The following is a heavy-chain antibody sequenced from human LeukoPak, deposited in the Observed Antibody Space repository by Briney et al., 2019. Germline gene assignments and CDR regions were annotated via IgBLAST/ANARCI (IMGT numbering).Heavy chain of an antibody. CDR3: ARGRAPLYSGSYPTFDY. D-gene: IGHD1-26*01. J-gene: IGHJ4*02. CDR2: ISAYNGNT. CDR1: GYTFTSYG. Sequence: GASVKVSCKASGYTFTSYGISWVRQAPGQGLEWMGWISAYNGNTNYAQKLQGRVTMTTDTSTSTAYMELRSLRSDDTAVYYCARGRAPLYSGSYPTFDYWGQGTLVTVSS. V-gene: IGHV1-18*01.